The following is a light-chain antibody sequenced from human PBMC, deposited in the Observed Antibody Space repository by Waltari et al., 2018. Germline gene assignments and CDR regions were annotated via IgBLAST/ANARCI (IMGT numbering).Light chain of an antibody. CDR1: QSISNY. CDR3: QQGYSPPLA. Sequence: DIQVTQSPSSLSASVGDRSTITCRASQSISNYMNWFQQKPGKAPKLIIYAASNLQSGVPSRFSGSGSGTDFTLSISSLQPEDFTTYYCQQGYSPPLAFGGGTRVEIK. CDR2: AAS. J-gene: IGKJ4*01. V-gene: IGKV1-39*01.